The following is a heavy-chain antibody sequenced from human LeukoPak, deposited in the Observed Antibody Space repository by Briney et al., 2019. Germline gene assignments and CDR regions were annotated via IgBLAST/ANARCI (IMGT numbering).Heavy chain of an antibody. CDR3: ARYAGGFEY. CDR1: GFTFSSYD. D-gene: IGHD4-23*01. Sequence: GGSLRLSCAASGFTFSSYDMPWVRQAPGKGLEWVSLISRSGTTKNYADSVKGRFTISRDNVKNSLYLQMNSLRAEDTGVYYCARYAGGFEYWGQGTLVTVSS. J-gene: IGHJ4*02. CDR2: ISRSGTTK. V-gene: IGHV3-48*03.